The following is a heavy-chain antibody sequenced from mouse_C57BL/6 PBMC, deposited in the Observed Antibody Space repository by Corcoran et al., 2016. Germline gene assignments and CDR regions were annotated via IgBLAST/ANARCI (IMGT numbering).Heavy chain of an antibody. J-gene: IGHJ3*01. CDR1: GYTFTDYY. CDR2: IYPGSGNT. CDR3: ARVYYGSSFAY. Sequence: QVQLKQSGAELVRPGASVKLSCKASGYTFTDYYINWVKQRPGQGLEWIARIYPGSGNTYYNEKFKGKATLTAEKSSSTAYMQLSSLTSEDSAVYFCARVYYGSSFAYWGQGTLVTVSA. D-gene: IGHD1-1*01. V-gene: IGHV1-76*01.